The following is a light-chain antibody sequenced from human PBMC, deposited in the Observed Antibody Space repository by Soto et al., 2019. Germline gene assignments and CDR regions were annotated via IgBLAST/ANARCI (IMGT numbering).Light chain of an antibody. J-gene: IGKJ4*01. V-gene: IGKV1-9*01. CDR3: QQLNSYPLT. CDR1: QGISSY. Sequence: DIQLTQSPSFLSASVGDRVTITCRASQGISSYLAWYQQKPGKAPKLLIYAASTLQSGVPSTFSGSGSGTEFTLTLSSLQPEDFATYYCQQLNSYPLTFGGGTKVEIK. CDR2: AAS.